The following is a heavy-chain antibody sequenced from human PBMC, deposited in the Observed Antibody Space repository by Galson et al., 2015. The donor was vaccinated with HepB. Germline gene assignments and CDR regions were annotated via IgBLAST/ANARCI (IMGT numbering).Heavy chain of an antibody. V-gene: IGHV1-69*01. CDR3: AKSLLGGRPGITGILLDP. Sequence: SVKVSCKASGGTFSSYTISWVRQAPGQGLEWMGGIIPIFGTANYAQKFQGRVTITADESTSTAYTELSSLRSEDTAVYYCAKSLLGGRPGITGILLDPWGQGTLVTVSS. D-gene: IGHD1-20*01. J-gene: IGHJ5*02. CDR1: GGTFSSYT. CDR2: IIPIFGTA.